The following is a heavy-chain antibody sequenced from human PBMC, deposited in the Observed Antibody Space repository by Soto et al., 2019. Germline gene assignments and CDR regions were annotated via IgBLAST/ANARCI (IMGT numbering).Heavy chain of an antibody. V-gene: IGHV1-3*01. Sequence: CKASGYTFTIDVMHWVRQAPGQRLEWMGWINAGNGNTKYSQNFQGRVTITRDTSASTAYMEVSSLRSEDTAVYYCARGITSGHPQYFQHWGQGTLVTVSS. CDR1: GYTFTIDV. J-gene: IGHJ1*01. CDR3: ARGITSGHPQYFQH. CDR2: INAGNGNT. D-gene: IGHD2-8*01.